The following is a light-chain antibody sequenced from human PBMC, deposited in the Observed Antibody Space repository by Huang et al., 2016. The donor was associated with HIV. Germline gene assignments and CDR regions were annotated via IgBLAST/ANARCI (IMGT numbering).Light chain of an antibody. J-gene: IGKJ3*01. CDR1: QSVRRN. Sequence: IIMIHSPATLSVSPGDRAPLSCSTSQSVRRNLAWYQQKAVQAPSLLIFGASTRATGVPARFSGSGSGTEFTLTISNVQSEDFAVYYCQHYNNWPLFTFGPGTKVDIK. CDR3: QHYNNWPLFT. CDR2: GAS. V-gene: IGKV3-15*01.